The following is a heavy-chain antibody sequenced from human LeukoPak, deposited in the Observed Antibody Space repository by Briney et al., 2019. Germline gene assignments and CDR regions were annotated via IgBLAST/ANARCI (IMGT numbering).Heavy chain of an antibody. Sequence: PSETLSPTCTVSGDSINYYYWSWIRQSPGKGLEWIGYVYYNGSAKYNPSLKSRVTISVDMSKNQFSLKGSSVTAADTAIYYCARKGGHFDYWGQGTLVTVSS. J-gene: IGHJ4*02. CDR2: VYYNGSA. CDR1: GDSINYYY. V-gene: IGHV4-59*01. D-gene: IGHD2-15*01. CDR3: ARKGGHFDY.